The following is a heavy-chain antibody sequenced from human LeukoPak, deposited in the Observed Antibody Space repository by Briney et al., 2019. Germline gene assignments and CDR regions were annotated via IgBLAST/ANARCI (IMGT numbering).Heavy chain of an antibody. V-gene: IGHV3-21*01. J-gene: IGHJ3*02. D-gene: IGHD5-18*01. Sequence: SGGSLRLSCAASGFTFSNYSMNWVRQAPGKGLEWVASISSSSSYIYYADSVTGPFTISRDNAKNSLYLQMNSLRDEDTAVYYCARPRRVGYNQGGAFDILGQGTMVTVSS. CDR1: GFTFSNYS. CDR2: ISSSSSYI. CDR3: ARPRRVGYNQGGAFDI.